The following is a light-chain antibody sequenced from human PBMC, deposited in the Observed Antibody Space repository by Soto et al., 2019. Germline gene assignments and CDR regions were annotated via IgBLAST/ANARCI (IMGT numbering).Light chain of an antibody. CDR1: QGISSY. CDR2: APT. CDR3: QQLNSYPLT. Sequence: DIQLTQSPSFLSASVGDRVTITCRASQGISSYLAWYQHKPGKAPKLLIYAPTTLQSGVPSRFSGSGSGTEFTLTTSSLQPEDFATYDCQQLNSYPLTFGGGTKVEIK. J-gene: IGKJ4*01. V-gene: IGKV1-9*01.